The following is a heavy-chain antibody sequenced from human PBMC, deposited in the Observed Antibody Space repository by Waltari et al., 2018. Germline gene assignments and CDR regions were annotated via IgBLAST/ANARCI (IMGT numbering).Heavy chain of an antibody. CDR3: ARGGSSPFAYYGMDV. CDR1: GFTFDDYA. J-gene: IGHJ6*02. Sequence: EVQLVESGGVVVQPGGSLRLSCAASGFTFDDYAMHWVRQAPGKGLEWVSLISWDGGSTYYADSVKGRFTISRDNAKNSLYLQMNSLRAEDTAVYYCARGGSSPFAYYGMDVWGQGTTVTVSS. D-gene: IGHD3-10*01. V-gene: IGHV3-43D*04. CDR2: ISWDGGST.